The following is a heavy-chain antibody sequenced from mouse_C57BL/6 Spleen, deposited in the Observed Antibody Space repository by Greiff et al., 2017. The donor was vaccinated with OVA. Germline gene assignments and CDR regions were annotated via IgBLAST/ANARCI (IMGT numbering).Heavy chain of an antibody. D-gene: IGHD1-1*01. J-gene: IGHJ2*01. CDR2: ISYDGSN. CDR3: ARDGYYGSSLDY. V-gene: IGHV3-6*01. Sequence: EVKLMESGPGLVKPSQSLSLTCSVTGYSITSGYYWNWIRQFPGNKLEWMGYISYDGSNNYNPSLKNRISITRDTSKNQFFLKLNSVTTEDTATYYCARDGYYGSSLDYWGQGTTLTVSS. CDR1: GYSITSGYY.